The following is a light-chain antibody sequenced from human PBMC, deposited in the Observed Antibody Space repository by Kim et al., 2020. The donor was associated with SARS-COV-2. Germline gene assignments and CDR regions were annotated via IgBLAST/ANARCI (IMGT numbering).Light chain of an antibody. V-gene: IGLV3-1*01. CDR1: KLGDTY. CDR3: QAWDSSTYV. J-gene: IGLJ1*01. CDR2: QDN. Sequence: SYELTQPPSVSVSPGQTASITCSGDKLGDTYACWYQQKPGQSPVLVIYQDNKRPSGIPERFSGSNSGNTATLTISGTQAMDEADYYCQAWDSSTYVFATG.